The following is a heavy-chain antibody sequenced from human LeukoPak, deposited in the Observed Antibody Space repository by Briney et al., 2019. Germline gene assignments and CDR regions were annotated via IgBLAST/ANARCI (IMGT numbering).Heavy chain of an antibody. CDR3: ARDRHIAAAVYYYYMDV. CDR1: GYTFTSYI. CDR2: INAYNGNT. D-gene: IGHD6-13*01. J-gene: IGHJ6*03. V-gene: IGHV1-18*01. Sequence: ASVKVSCKASGYTFTSYIISWVRQAPGQGLEWMGWINAYNGNTDYAQKVQGRVTMTTDTSTSTAYMELRSLRSDDTAVYYCARDRHIAAAVYYYYMDVWGKGTPVTVSS.